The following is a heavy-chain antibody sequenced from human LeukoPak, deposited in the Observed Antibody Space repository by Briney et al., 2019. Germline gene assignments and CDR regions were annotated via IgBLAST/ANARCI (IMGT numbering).Heavy chain of an antibody. V-gene: IGHV4-38-2*02. CDR2: TYHRGNT. J-gene: IGHJ2*01. CDR3: VRGHSEWERANWYFDL. D-gene: IGHD1-26*01. CDR1: GYSISSGYY. Sequence: PSETLSLTCTVSGYSISSGYYWGWIRPPPGKGLEWIGTTYHRGNTYYNPSLKSRVTISVDTSKNQFSLKLTSVTAADTAVYYCVRGHSEWERANWYFDLWGRGSLVTISS.